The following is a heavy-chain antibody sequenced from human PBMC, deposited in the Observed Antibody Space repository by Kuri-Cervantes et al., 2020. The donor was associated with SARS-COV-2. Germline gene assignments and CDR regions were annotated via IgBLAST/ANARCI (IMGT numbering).Heavy chain of an antibody. CDR3: AGKRGTDIVVVVTSYFYY. D-gene: IGHD2-15*01. Sequence: GSLRLSCAVYGGSFSGYYWSWIRQPPGKGPEWIGEINHSGSTNYNPSLKSRVTISVDTSKNQFSLKLSSVTAADTAVYYCAGKRGTDIVVVVTSYFYYWGQGTLVTVSS. J-gene: IGHJ4*02. CDR2: INHSGST. CDR1: GGSFSGYY. V-gene: IGHV4-34*01.